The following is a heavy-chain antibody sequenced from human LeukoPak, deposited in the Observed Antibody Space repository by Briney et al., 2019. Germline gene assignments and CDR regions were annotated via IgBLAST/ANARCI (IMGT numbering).Heavy chain of an antibody. D-gene: IGHD3-10*01. CDR2: INPNSGGT. V-gene: IGHV1-2*06. CDR3: ARDPDYYGSGSYYNGDDY. CDR1: GYTFTGYY. J-gene: IGHJ4*02. Sequence: ASVKVSCKASGYTFTGYYMHCVRQAPGQGLEWMGRINPNSGGTNYAQKFQGRVTMTRDTSISTAYMELSRLRSDDTAVYYCARDPDYYGSGSYYNGDDYWGQGTLVTVSS.